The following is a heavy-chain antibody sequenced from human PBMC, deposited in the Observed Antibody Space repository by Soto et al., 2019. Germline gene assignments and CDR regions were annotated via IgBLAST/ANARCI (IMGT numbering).Heavy chain of an antibody. V-gene: IGHV4-31*03. CDR1: GGSISSGGYY. Sequence: QVQLQESGPGLVKPSQTLSLTCTVSGGSISSGGYYWSWIRQHPGKGLEWIGYIYYSGSTYYNPSRRIRGTISGDTSKNPFSLKLSSVTAADTAVYYCARDQVTTYGSGFYYYGMDVWGQGTTVTVSS. D-gene: IGHD4-4*01. CDR3: ARDQVTTYGSGFYYYGMDV. CDR2: IYYSGST. J-gene: IGHJ6*02.